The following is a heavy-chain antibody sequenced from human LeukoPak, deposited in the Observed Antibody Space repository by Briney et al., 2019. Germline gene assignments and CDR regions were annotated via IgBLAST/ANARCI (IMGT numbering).Heavy chain of an antibody. CDR1: GGSISSGSYY. CDR3: ARYDLWSGSDAFDI. CDR2: IYTSGST. Sequence: TLSLTCTVSGGSISSGSYYWSWIRQPAGKGLEWIGRIYTSGSTNYNPSLKSRVTISVDTSKNQFSLKLSSVTAADTAVYYCARYDLWSGSDAFDIWGQGTMVTVSS. D-gene: IGHD3-3*01. J-gene: IGHJ3*02. V-gene: IGHV4-61*02.